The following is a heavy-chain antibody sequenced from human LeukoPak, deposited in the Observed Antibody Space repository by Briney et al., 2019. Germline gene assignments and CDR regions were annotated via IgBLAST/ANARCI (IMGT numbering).Heavy chain of an antibody. D-gene: IGHD2-21*01. V-gene: IGHV3-21*01. Sequence: PGGSLRLSCAASGFIFSNYGMDWVRPAPGKGLGWVSSISSSISYIHYADSVKVRFTISRDSARNSLYLQMSGLRAEDSAVYFCAAERSCGSFSCGAYYFESWGQGTLVTVSS. CDR1: GFIFSNYG. J-gene: IGHJ4*02. CDR2: ISSSISYI. CDR3: AAERSCGSFSCGAYYFES.